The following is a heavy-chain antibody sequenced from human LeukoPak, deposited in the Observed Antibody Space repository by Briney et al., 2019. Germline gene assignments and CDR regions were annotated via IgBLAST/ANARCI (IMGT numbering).Heavy chain of an antibody. J-gene: IGHJ4*02. CDR3: ARLTPGESSGYFGSIDY. V-gene: IGHV5-51*01. CDR1: GYSFTSYW. D-gene: IGHD3-22*01. Sequence: GESLKISCKGSGYSFTSYWIGWVRQMPGKGLEWMGIIYPGDSDTRYSPSFQGQVTISADKSISTAYLQWSSLKASDTAMYYCARLTPGESSGYFGSIDYWGQGTLVTVSS. CDR2: IYPGDSDT.